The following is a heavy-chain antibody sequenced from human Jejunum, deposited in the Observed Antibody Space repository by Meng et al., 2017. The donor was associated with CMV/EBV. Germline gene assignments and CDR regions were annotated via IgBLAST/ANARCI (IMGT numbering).Heavy chain of an antibody. D-gene: IGHD3-16*01. Sequence: SALPFRSYWLSWLRQAPVKGPEWVANIKTDGSDKYYVDSVKGRFTISRDNANNSLYLQMNSLRDEDTAVYYCARDPITFLGWDVWGRGTTVTVSS. J-gene: IGHJ6*02. CDR3: ARDPITFLGWDV. CDR1: ALPFRSYW. V-gene: IGHV3-7*01. CDR2: IKTDGSDK.